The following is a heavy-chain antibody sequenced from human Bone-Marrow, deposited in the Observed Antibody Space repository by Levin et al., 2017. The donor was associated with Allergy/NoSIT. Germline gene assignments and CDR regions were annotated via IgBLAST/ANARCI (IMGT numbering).Heavy chain of an antibody. D-gene: IGHD1-14*01. V-gene: IGHV1-2*06. CDR2: INPNIAVT. Sequence: RASVKVSCEASGYTFTAYYMHWVRQAPGQGLEWMGRINPNIAVTDYAQKFQGRVTMTRDTSISTAYMELSSLRSDDTAMYYCARIGGNHNYDYWGQGTLVTVSS. CDR1: GYTFTAYY. J-gene: IGHJ4*02. CDR3: ARIGGNHNYDY.